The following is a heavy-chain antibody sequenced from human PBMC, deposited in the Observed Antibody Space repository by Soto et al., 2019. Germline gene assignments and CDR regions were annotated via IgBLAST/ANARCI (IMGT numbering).Heavy chain of an antibody. V-gene: IGHV3-21*01. J-gene: IGHJ4*02. CDR1: GFTFSSYS. D-gene: IGHD3-10*01. CDR3: ARYYYGSGSDPHTDSFDY. Sequence: EVQLVESGGGLVKPGGSLRLSCAASGFTFSSYSMNWVRQAPGKGLEWVSSISSSSSYIYYADSVKGRFTISRDNAKNSLYLQMNSLRAEDTAVYYCARYYYGSGSDPHTDSFDYWGQGTLVTVSS. CDR2: ISSSSSYI.